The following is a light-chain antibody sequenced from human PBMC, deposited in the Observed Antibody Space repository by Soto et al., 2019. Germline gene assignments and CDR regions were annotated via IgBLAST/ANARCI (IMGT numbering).Light chain of an antibody. CDR2: AAS. Sequence: IQVTQSPSSLSASVGDGVTITCRASQDISSYLAWYQQKPGKAPTLLIYAASTLQSGVPSRFSGSGFGTDFTLTISSLQAEDFASYYCQQLRSYTSTFCGGTKVDIK. CDR3: QQLRSYTST. CDR1: QDISSY. J-gene: IGKJ4*01. V-gene: IGKV1-9*01.